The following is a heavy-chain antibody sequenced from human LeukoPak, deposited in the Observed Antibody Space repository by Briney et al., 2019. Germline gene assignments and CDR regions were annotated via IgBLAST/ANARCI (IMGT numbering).Heavy chain of an antibody. CDR3: AREVEADSEYWFDP. CDR1: GGSISSSSYY. CDR2: IYYSGST. J-gene: IGHJ5*02. Sequence: SETLSLTCTVSGGSISSSSYYWGWIRQPPGKGLEWIGSIYYSGSTYYNPSLKSRVTISVDTSKNQFSLKLSSVTAADTAVYFCAREVEADSEYWFDPWGQGTLVTVSS. V-gene: IGHV4-39*02. D-gene: IGHD6-6*01.